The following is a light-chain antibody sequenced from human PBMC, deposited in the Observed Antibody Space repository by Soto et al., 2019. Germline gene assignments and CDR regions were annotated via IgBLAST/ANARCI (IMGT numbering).Light chain of an antibody. CDR1: QSVSSN. V-gene: IGKV3-15*01. Sequence: EIVMTQSRATLSVSPGERATLSCRASQSVSSNLAWYQQKPGQAPRLLIYGASTRATGIPARFSGSGSGTEFTLTISSLQSEDFAVYYCQQYNNWPFTFGGGTKVEIK. CDR3: QQYNNWPFT. CDR2: GAS. J-gene: IGKJ4*01.